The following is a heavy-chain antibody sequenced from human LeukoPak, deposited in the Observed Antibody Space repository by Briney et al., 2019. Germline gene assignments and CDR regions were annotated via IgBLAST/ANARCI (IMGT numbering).Heavy chain of an antibody. V-gene: IGHV1-2*02. CDR1: GYTFTGYY. D-gene: IGHD6-13*01. J-gene: IGHJ3*02. Sequence: GASVKVSCKASGYTFTGYYMHWVRQAPGQGLEWMGWINPNSGGTNYAQKFQGRVTMTRDTSISTAYMELSRLRSDDTAVYYCARVRESSSWYVSRDHDAFDIWGQGTMVTVCS. CDR3: ARVRESSSWYVSRDHDAFDI. CDR2: INPNSGGT.